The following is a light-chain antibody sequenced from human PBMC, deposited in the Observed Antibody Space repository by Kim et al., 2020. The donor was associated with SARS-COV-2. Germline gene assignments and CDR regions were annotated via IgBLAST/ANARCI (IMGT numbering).Light chain of an antibody. V-gene: IGKV4-1*01. CDR2: WAS. J-gene: IGKJ2*01. CDR3: HQCYSSPYA. CDR1: QSVLDSYNNKSC. Sequence: RANINCKASQSVLDSYNNKSCLAWYQQKPGQPPKLLIYWASTRESGVPDRFSGSGSGTDFTLTISSLQAEDVAVYYCHQCYSSPYAFGQGTKLEI.